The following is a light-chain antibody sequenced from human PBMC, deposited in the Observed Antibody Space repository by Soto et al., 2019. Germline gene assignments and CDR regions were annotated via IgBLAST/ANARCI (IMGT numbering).Light chain of an antibody. CDR2: GVS. CDR3: QQYGSSPWT. J-gene: IGKJ1*01. CDR1: QRVSSPY. V-gene: IGKV3-20*01. Sequence: EIVLTQSPDTLSLSVGNRATLSCRASQRVSSPYLAWYQQKPGQAPRLLIYGVSSRATAIPDRFSGSGSGTDFTLTISRLEPEDFAVYYCQQYGSSPWTFGQGTKVEIK.